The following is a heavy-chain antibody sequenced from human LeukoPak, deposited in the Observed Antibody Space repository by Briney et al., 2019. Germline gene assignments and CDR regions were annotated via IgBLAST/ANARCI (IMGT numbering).Heavy chain of an antibody. CDR3: AKVYSARTYAFDM. V-gene: IGHV3-30*02. CDR2: IRYDGSNK. J-gene: IGHJ3*02. CDR1: GGSFSIYG. D-gene: IGHD6-6*01. Sequence: SCKASGGSFSIYGMHWVRQAPGKGLEWVAFIRYDGSNKYYADSVKGRFTISRDNSKNTLYLQMNSLRAEDTAVYYCAKVYSARTYAFDMWGQGTMVTVSS.